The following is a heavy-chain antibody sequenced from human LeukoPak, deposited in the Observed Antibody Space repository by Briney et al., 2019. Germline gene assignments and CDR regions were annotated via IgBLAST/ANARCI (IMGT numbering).Heavy chain of an antibody. J-gene: IGHJ6*04. V-gene: IGHV3-30*04. CDR2: ISYDGSNK. CDR1: GFTFSSYA. Sequence: GGSLRLSCAASGFTFSSYAMHWVRQAPGKGLEWVAVISYDGSNKYYADSVKGRFTISRDNSKNTLYLQMNSLRAGDTAVYYCARENVGLNYDILTGSGMDVWGKGTTVTVSS. CDR3: ARENVGLNYDILTGSGMDV. D-gene: IGHD3-9*01.